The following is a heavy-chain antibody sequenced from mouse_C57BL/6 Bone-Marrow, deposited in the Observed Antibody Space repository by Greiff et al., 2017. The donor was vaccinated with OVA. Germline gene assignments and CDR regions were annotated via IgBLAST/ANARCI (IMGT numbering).Heavy chain of an antibody. D-gene: IGHD2-1*01. J-gene: IGHJ4*01. CDR3: TTPICYDYDAMDY. V-gene: IGHV14-4*01. CDR1: GFNIKDDY. CDR2: IDPENGDT. Sequence: EVQLQQSGAELVRPGASVKLSCTASGFNIKDDYMHWVKQRPEQGLEWIGWIDPENGDTEYASKFQGKATITADTSSNTAYLQLSSLTSEDTAVYYCTTPICYDYDAMDYWGQGTSVTVSS.